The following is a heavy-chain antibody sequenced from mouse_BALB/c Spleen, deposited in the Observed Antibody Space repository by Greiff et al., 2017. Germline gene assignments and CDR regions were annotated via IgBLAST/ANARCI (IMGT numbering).Heavy chain of an antibody. V-gene: IGHV1-18*01. CDR1: GYTFTDYN. CDR3: ARDGNYEFAY. Sequence: EVQVVESGPELVKPGASVKIPCKASGYTFTDYNMDWVKQSHGKSLEWIGDINPNNGGTIYNQKFKGKATLTVDKSSSTAYMELRSLTSEDTAVYYCARDGNYEFAYWGQGTLVTVSA. D-gene: IGHD2-1*01. CDR2: INPNNGGT. J-gene: IGHJ3*01.